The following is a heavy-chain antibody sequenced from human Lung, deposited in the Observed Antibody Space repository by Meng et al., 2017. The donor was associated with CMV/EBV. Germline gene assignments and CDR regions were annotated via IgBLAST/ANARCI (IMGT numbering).Heavy chain of an antibody. CDR3: ASFPPPGKQWLVTDY. CDR2: IYHSGST. J-gene: IGHJ4*02. Sequence: GQLQGAGPGLVKPSGTLSLTCAVSGGSISSSNWWSWVRQPPGKGLEWIGEIYHSGSTNYNPSLKSRVTISVDKSKNQFSLKLSSVTAADTAVYYCASFPPPGKQWLVTDYWGQGTLVTASS. V-gene: IGHV4-4*02. CDR1: GGSISSSNW. D-gene: IGHD6-19*01.